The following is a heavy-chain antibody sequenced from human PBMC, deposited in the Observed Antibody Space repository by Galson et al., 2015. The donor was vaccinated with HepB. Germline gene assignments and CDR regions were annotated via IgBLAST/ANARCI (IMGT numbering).Heavy chain of an antibody. Sequence: SLRLSCAASGFTFSSYWMNWVRQAPGKGLEWVANIKQDGSEKHYVDSVKGRFTISRDNVKNSLYLQMSSLRAEDTAVYYCARAIYGDWGSDAFDIWGQGTMATVSS. V-gene: IGHV3-7*01. CDR3: ARAIYGDWGSDAFDI. D-gene: IGHD4-17*01. J-gene: IGHJ3*02. CDR2: IKQDGSEK. CDR1: GFTFSSYW.